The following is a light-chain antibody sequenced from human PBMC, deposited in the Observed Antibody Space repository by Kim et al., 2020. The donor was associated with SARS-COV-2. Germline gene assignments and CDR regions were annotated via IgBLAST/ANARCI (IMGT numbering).Light chain of an antibody. V-gene: IGKV1-39*01. Sequence: DSQMTQSPSSLSASVGDRVTISCRASQSISRHLNWYQQKPGKAPKLLIYAASSLQSGVPSRFSGSGSGTDFTLTISSLQPEDFATYYCQQSYSTLTFGGGTKVDIK. J-gene: IGKJ4*01. CDR2: AAS. CDR3: QQSYSTLT. CDR1: QSISRH.